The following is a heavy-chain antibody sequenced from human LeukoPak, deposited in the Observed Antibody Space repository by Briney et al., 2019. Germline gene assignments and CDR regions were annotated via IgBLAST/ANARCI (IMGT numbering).Heavy chain of an antibody. CDR3: ARHRTALLGYCSSTSCYARNGWFDP. J-gene: IGHJ5*02. CDR2: IYYSGST. CDR1: GGSISSSGYY. Sequence: SETLSLTCTVSGGSISSSGYYWGWIRQPPGKGLEWIASIYYSGSTYYNPSLKSRVTISVDTSKNQFSLKLSSVTAADTAVYYCARHRTALLGYCSSTSCYARNGWFDPWGQGTLVTVSS. V-gene: IGHV4-39*01. D-gene: IGHD2-2*01.